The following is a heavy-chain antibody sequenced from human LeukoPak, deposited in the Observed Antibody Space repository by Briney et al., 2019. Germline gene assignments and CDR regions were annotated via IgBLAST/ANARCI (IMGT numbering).Heavy chain of an antibody. D-gene: IGHD6-19*01. CDR2: IKQEGSEK. V-gene: IGHV3-7*02. CDR1: GFTFSNSW. Sequence: GGSLRLSCAASGFTFSNSWTSWVRQAPGKGLERVANIKQEGSEKYYVDSVKGRFSISRDNAKNSLYLQMNSLRAEDTAVYYCARGGYSSGCLDYWGQGTLVTVSS. J-gene: IGHJ4*02. CDR3: ARGGYSSGCLDY.